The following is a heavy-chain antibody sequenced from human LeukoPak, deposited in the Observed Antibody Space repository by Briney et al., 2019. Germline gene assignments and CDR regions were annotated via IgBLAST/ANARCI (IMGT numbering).Heavy chain of an antibody. V-gene: IGHV3-64*01. CDR3: ARASRAFLFDY. CDR1: GFTFNNYV. CDR2: ITGNGDGT. D-gene: IGHD2/OR15-2a*01. J-gene: IGHJ4*02. Sequence: GGSLRLSCTASGFTFNNYVMYWVRQAPGKGLEYVSAITGNGDGTYYANSVKGRFTISRDNSKNMLYLQMGSLRAEDMAVYYCARASRAFLFDYWGQGTLVTVSS.